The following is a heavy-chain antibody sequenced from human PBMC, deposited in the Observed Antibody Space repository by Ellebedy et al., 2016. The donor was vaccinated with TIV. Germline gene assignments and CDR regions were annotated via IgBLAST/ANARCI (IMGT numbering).Heavy chain of an antibody. V-gene: IGHV3-7*01. Sequence: GGSLRLSCAASGFTFNSYWMTWVRQAPGKGLEWVANINQDGSDKYYVDSLRGRFTISRDNAKNSLYLQMNSLRGGDTAVYYCATDGSYGDYRSPTHAFVMWGQGTLVTVSS. J-gene: IGHJ3*02. D-gene: IGHD4-17*01. CDR3: ATDGSYGDYRSPTHAFVM. CDR1: GFTFNSYW. CDR2: INQDGSDK.